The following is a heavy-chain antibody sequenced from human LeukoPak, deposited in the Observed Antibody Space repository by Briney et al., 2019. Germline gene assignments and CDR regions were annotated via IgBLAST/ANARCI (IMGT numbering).Heavy chain of an antibody. CDR2: ISAAGGIT. D-gene: IGHD2-15*01. Sequence: PGGSLRLSCAASGVTFSSYAMSWVRQAPGKGLEWVSTISAAGGITYYADSVKGRFTISRDNSKNTLFLQMSSLRAEDTAVYYCAGYYCSSGTCRKYLDYWGQGTLVTVSS. V-gene: IGHV3-23*01. CDR3: AGYYCSSGTCRKYLDY. CDR1: GVTFSSYA. J-gene: IGHJ4*02.